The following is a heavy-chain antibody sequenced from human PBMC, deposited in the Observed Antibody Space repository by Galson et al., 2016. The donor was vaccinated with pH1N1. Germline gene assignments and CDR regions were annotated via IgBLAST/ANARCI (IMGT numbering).Heavy chain of an antibody. CDR3: ASRGYGDYVGYFDY. Sequence: SETLSLTCTVSGVSISRSSYYWDWIRQPPGKGLEWIGSIYYSGSTYYNPSLKSRVTISVDTSKNQFSLKLTSVTAADTAVYYCASRGYGDYVGYFDYWGQGTLVTVSS. V-gene: IGHV4-39*01. CDR2: IYYSGST. CDR1: GVSISRSSYY. J-gene: IGHJ4*02. D-gene: IGHD4-17*01.